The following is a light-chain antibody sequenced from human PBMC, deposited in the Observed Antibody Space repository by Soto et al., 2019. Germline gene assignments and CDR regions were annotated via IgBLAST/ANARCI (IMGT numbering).Light chain of an antibody. V-gene: IGKV3-11*01. CDR1: QSVSSY. CDR2: DAS. CDR3: QQHSDWPLT. J-gene: IGKJ4*01. Sequence: EIVLTESPATLSLSPGERATLSCRASQSVSSYLAWYQQKPGQAPRLLIYDASNRATGIPARFSGSGSGTEFTLTISSLEPEDFAVYYCQQHSDWPLTFGGGTKVDI.